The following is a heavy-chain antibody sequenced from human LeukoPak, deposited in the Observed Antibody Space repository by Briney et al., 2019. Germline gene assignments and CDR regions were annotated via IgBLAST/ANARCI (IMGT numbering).Heavy chain of an antibody. D-gene: IGHD1-26*01. CDR1: GFTFSYSY. Sequence: GGSLRLSCAASGFTFSYSYMNWIRQAPGNGPEWVSSISSRGDSRNYADSVKDRFTISRDNAKNSLYLQMNSLRAEDTAVYYCARESSGTYYLKQWGQGTLVTVYS. J-gene: IGHJ4*02. CDR2: ISSRGDSR. V-gene: IGHV3-11*05. CDR3: ARESSGTYYLKQ.